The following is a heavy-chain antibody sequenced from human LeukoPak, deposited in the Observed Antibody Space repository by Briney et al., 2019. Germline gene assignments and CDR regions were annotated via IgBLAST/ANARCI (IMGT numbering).Heavy chain of an antibody. CDR2: IYYSGST. Sequence: SETLSLTCTVSGGSISSYYWSWIRQPPGKGLEWIGYIYYSGSTIYNPSLKSRVTISTDTSKNQFSLRLTSVTAADTAVYYCARAEKAVTGTLDSWGQGTLITVSS. D-gene: IGHD6-19*01. J-gene: IGHJ4*02. CDR1: GGSISSYY. V-gene: IGHV4-59*01. CDR3: ARAEKAVTGTLDS.